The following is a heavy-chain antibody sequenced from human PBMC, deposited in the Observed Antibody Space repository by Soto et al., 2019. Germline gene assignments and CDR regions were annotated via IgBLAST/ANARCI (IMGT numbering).Heavy chain of an antibody. Sequence: EVQLLGPGGGLVKPGGSLRLSCVVSGFTFSSYAMNWVRQAQGKGLEWVSVISGSGGSTHYADSVKGRFTISRDNSKNTLYLQMNSLRAEDMAVYYCARRASGWFFDYWGQGTLVTVSS. CDR1: GFTFSSYA. D-gene: IGHD6-19*01. CDR3: ARRASGWFFDY. CDR2: ISGSGGST. V-gene: IGHV3-23*01. J-gene: IGHJ4*02.